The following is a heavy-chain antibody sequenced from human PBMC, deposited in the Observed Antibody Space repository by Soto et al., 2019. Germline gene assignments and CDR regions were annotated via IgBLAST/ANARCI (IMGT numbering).Heavy chain of an antibody. J-gene: IGHJ6*02. D-gene: IGHD3-3*01. CDR2: IYPGDSDT. CDR1: GYSFTSYW. CDR3: ARRPYYDFWSVYVARHYNYGMDV. Sequence: LGESLKISCKGSGYSFTSYWIGWVRQMPGKGLEWMGIIYPGDSDTRYSPSFQGQVTISADKSISTAYLQWSSLKASDTAMYYCARRPYYDFWSVYVARHYNYGMDVWGQGTTVTVSS. V-gene: IGHV5-51*01.